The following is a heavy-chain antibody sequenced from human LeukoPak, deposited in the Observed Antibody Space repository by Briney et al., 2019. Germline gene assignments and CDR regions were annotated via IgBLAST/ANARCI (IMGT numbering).Heavy chain of an antibody. CDR2: IYYSGST. Sequence: SQTLSLTCTVSGGSISSGGYYWSWIRQHPGKSLEWIGYIYYSGSTYYNPSLKSRVTISVDTSKNQFSLKLSSVTAADTAVYYCARDRTVGGWFDPWGQGTLVTVSS. J-gene: IGHJ5*02. CDR3: ARDRTVGGWFDP. CDR1: GGSISSGGYY. D-gene: IGHD4-23*01. V-gene: IGHV4-31*03.